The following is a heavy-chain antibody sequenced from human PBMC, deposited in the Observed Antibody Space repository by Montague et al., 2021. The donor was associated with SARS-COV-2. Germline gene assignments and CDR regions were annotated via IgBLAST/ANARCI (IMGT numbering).Heavy chain of an antibody. V-gene: IGHV3-9*01. J-gene: IGHJ4*02. Sequence: SLRLSCAASGFTFDDYAMHWVRQAPGAGLEWVAGVDWSSGFFDYADSVRGRFTISRDNARNSLYLQMNSLKVEDTALYYCAKAPWGSDWYYFDYWGQGTRVTVSS. D-gene: IGHD3-9*01. CDR1: GFTFDDYA. CDR2: VDWSSGFF. CDR3: AKAPWGSDWYYFDY.